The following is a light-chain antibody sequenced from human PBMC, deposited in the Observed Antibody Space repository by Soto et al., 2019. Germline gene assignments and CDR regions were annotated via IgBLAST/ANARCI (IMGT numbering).Light chain of an antibody. CDR3: QQYNSYWA. CDR1: QSISPY. Sequence: DIQMTQSPSSLSASVGDSVTITCRASQSISPYLNWYQQKPGRAPRLLIFAASRLQSGVPSRFSGSGSGTEFTLTIGSLQLEDFATYYCQQYNSYWAFGQGTKVEI. CDR2: AAS. J-gene: IGKJ1*01. V-gene: IGKV1-39*01.